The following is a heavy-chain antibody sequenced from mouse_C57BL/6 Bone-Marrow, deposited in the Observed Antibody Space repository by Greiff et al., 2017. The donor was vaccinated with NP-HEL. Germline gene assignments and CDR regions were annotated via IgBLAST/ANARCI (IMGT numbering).Heavy chain of an antibody. J-gene: IGHJ1*03. D-gene: IGHD1-1*01. CDR1: GYTFTSYW. CDR2: IYPGNSDN. Sequence: VQLQQSGTVLARPGASVKMSCKTSGYTFTSYWMHWVKQRPGQGLEWIGAIYPGNSDNSYNQKFKGKAKLTAVTSASTAYMELSSLTNEDSAVYYCTRKGYYGPWYFDVWGTGTTVTVSS. CDR3: TRKGYYGPWYFDV. V-gene: IGHV1-5*01.